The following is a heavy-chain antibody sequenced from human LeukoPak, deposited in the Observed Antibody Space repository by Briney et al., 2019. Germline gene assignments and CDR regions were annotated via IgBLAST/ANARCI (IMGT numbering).Heavy chain of an antibody. J-gene: IGHJ1*01. CDR1: GDSVSRSDSH. CDR2: IYYSGRT. V-gene: IGHV4-39*01. D-gene: IGHD3-22*01. Sequence: SETLSLTCTIFGDSVSRSDSHWDWTRQPPGKGLEWIGTIYYSGRTYYSPSLKSRVTLSVDMSNNQFSLTLSSVTAADTALYFCARRRYYDSSGYLEWGQGTLVTVSS. CDR3: ARRRYYDSSGYLE.